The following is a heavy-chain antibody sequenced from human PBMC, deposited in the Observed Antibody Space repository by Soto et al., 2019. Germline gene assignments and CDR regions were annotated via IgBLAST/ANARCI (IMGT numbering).Heavy chain of an antibody. D-gene: IGHD4-4*01. V-gene: IGHV4-34*01. Sequence: SETLSLTCAVYGGSFSGYYWSWIRQPPGKGLEWIGEINHSGSTNYNPSLKSRVTISVDTSKNQFSLKLSSVTAADTAVYYCARGRATVTRGGYYFDYWGQGTLVTVSS. CDR2: INHSGST. J-gene: IGHJ4*02. CDR3: ARGRATVTRGGYYFDY. CDR1: GGSFSGYY.